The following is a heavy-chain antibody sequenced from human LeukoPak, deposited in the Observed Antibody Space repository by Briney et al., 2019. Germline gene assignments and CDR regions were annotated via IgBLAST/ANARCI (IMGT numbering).Heavy chain of an antibody. J-gene: IGHJ6*02. CDR3: ARVTSSVSMVRGVTDYYYGMDV. CDR2: IYYSGST. D-gene: IGHD3-10*01. Sequence: SETLSLTCTVSGDSINNDYWTWIRQPPGKGLEWIGYIYYSGSTNYNPSLKSRVTISVDTSKNQFSLKLSSVTAADTAVYYCARVTSSVSMVRGVTDYYYGMDVWGQGTRSPSP. V-gene: IGHV4-59*01. CDR1: GDSINNDY.